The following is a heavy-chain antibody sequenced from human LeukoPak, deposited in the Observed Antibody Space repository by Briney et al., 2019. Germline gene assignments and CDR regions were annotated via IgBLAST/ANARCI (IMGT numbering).Heavy chain of an antibody. V-gene: IGHV4-30-4*08. Sequence: SETLSLTCTVSGGSINTDDYFWTWIRQPPGKGLEWIGYIYYSGSTYYNPSLKGRLTISVDTSKNHFSLKLRSVTAADTAVYYCARAPSTNYYYYYMDVWGKGTTVTVSS. D-gene: IGHD2-2*01. J-gene: IGHJ6*03. CDR1: GGSINTDDYF. CDR2: IYYSGST. CDR3: ARAPSTNYYYYYMDV.